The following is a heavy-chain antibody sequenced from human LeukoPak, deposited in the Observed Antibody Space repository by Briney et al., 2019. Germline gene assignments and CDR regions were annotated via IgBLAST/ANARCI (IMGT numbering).Heavy chain of an antibody. CDR2: IRSKANSYAT. V-gene: IGHV3-73*01. Sequence: GGSLRLSSAASGFTFSSYGMHWVRQASGKGLEWVGHIRSKANSYATAYAASLKGRFTISRDDSKNTAYLQMNSLKTEDTAVYYCTRLLDSRGHLVAFDIWGQGTMVTVSS. J-gene: IGHJ3*02. D-gene: IGHD3-22*01. CDR3: TRLLDSRGHLVAFDI. CDR1: GFTFSSYG.